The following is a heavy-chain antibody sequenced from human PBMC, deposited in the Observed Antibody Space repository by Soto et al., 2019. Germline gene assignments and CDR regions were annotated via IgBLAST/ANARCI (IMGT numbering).Heavy chain of an antibody. CDR1: GFTFSSYA. Sequence: EVQLLESGGGLVQPGGSLRLSCAASGFTFSSYAMSWVRQAPGKGLEWVSAISGSGGSTYYADSVKGRFTNTRDNSKNTLYLQMNSLRAEDTAVYYCAKDRVVVAARFDYWGQGTLVTVSS. CDR2: ISGSGGST. V-gene: IGHV3-23*01. J-gene: IGHJ4*02. CDR3: AKDRVVVAARFDY. D-gene: IGHD2-15*01.